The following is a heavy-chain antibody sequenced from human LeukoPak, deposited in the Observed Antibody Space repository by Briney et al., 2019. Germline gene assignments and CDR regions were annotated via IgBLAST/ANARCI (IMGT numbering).Heavy chain of an antibody. CDR1: GGSFSGYY. J-gene: IGHJ4*02. D-gene: IGHD3-22*01. CDR3: ACGRTGYYDSTGYDGY. CDR2: INHSGST. Sequence: KPSETLSLTCAVYGGSFSGYYWSWIRQPPGKGLEWIGEINHSGSTNYNPSLKGRVTISVDTSKNQFSLKLSSVTAADTAVYYCACGRTGYYDSTGYDGYWGQGTLVTVSS. V-gene: IGHV4-34*01.